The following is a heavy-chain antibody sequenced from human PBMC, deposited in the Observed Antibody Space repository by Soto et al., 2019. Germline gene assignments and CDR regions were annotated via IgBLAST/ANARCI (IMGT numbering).Heavy chain of an antibody. J-gene: IGHJ5*02. CDR1: VGSISTYY. V-gene: IGHV4-59*01. CDR2: IYYSGST. Sequence: ETLSLTCTVSVGSISTYYWSWIRQPPGKGLEWIGYIYYSGSTNYNPSLKSRVTISLDTSKNQFSLRLSSVTAADTAVYYCARETYSSGWYYWFDPWGQGTLVTVSS. D-gene: IGHD6-19*01. CDR3: ARETYSSGWYYWFDP.